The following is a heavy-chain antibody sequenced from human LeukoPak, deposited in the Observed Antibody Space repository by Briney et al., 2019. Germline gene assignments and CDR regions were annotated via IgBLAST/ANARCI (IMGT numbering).Heavy chain of an antibody. D-gene: IGHD3-10*01. Sequence: GGSLRLSCAASGFTVSSNYMSWVRQAPGKGLEWVSVIYSGGSTYYADSVKGRFTISRDNAKNSLYLQMNSLRAEDTAVYYCARDLTMVRGVITAWGQGTLVTVSS. CDR1: GFTVSSNY. CDR3: ARDLTMVRGVITA. CDR2: IYSGGST. V-gene: IGHV3-53*01. J-gene: IGHJ5*02.